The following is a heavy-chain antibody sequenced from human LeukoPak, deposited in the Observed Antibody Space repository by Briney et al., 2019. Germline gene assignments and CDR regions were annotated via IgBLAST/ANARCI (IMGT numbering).Heavy chain of an antibody. CDR2: ISSSGSTI. CDR3: ARPTGVTAMPTTVDY. V-gene: IGHV3-11*01. J-gene: IGHJ4*02. CDR1: GFTFSDYY. D-gene: IGHD2-21*02. Sequence: PGGSLRLSCAASGFTFSDYYMSWIRQAPGKGLEWVSYISSSGSTIYYADSVKGRFTISRDNAKNSLYLQMNSLRAEDTAVYYCARPTGVTAMPTTVDYWGQGTLVTVSS.